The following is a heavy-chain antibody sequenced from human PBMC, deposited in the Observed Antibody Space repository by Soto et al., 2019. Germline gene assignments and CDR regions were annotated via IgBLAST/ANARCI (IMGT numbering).Heavy chain of an antibody. J-gene: IGHJ5*02. D-gene: IGHD6-19*01. V-gene: IGHV1-69*13. CDR1: GGTFSSYA. CDR2: IIPIFGTA. CDR3: ARGGYSSGWYNP. Sequence: RASVKVSCKASGGTFSSYAISWVRQAPGQGLEWMGGIIPIFGTANYAQKFQGRVTITADESTSTAYMELSSLRSEDTAVYYCARGGYSSGWYNPWGQGTLVTVSS.